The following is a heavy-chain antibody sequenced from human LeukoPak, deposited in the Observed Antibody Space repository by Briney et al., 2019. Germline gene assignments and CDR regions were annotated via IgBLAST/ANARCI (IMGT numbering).Heavy chain of an antibody. CDR2: ISGSGGST. D-gene: IGHD1-20*01. CDR3: AKETRITGTTYVDY. J-gene: IGHJ4*02. CDR1: GFTFSSYA. V-gene: IGHV3-23*01. Sequence: PGGSLKLSCAASGFTFSSYAMSWVRQAPGKGLEWVSAISGSGGSTYYADSVKGRFTISRDNSKNTLYLQMNSLRAEDTAVYYCAKETRITGTTYVDYWGQGTLVTVSS.